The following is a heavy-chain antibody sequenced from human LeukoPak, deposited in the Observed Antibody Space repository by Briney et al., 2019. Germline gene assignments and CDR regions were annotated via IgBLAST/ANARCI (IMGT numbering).Heavy chain of an antibody. CDR3: ARESGLGINDY. CDR1: GGSISSYY. D-gene: IGHD7-27*01. CDR2: IYYSGST. Sequence: PSETLSLTCTVSGGSISSYYWSWIRQPPGKGLEWIGYIYYSGSTNYNPSLKSRVTLSVDTSKNQFSLKLSSVTAADTAVYYCARESGLGINDYWGQGTLVTVSS. J-gene: IGHJ4*02. V-gene: IGHV4-59*01.